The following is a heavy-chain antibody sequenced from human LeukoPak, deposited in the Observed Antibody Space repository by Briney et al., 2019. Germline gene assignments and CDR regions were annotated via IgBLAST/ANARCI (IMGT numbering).Heavy chain of an antibody. V-gene: IGHV4-59*01. CDR2: MYYSERP. Sequence: SETLSLTCTGSGGSISSYYWGWVRQPPGRGLEWVGYMYYSERPTYNPSLKSRVIISVDTSKNQFSLKLTSVTAADTAVYYCARRGGSPLGAFDIWGQGTMVTVSS. CDR3: ARRGGSPLGAFDI. J-gene: IGHJ3*02. D-gene: IGHD1-26*01. CDR1: GGSISSYY.